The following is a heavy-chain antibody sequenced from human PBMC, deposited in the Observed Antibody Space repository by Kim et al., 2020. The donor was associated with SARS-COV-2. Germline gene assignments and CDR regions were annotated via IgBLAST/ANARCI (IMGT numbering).Heavy chain of an antibody. CDR2: INSDGSIR. D-gene: IGHD2-21*02. J-gene: IGHJ3*02. V-gene: IGHV3-74*01. CDR3: ARVGGISVTFGAFDI. CDR1: GLNFSSNW. Sequence: GGSLRLSCAAAGLNFSSNWMHWVRRGPGQGLVWVARINSDGSIRRYADSVKGRFTISRDNAKNTLYLQMDSLTVDDTAVYSCARVGGISVTFGAFDIWG.